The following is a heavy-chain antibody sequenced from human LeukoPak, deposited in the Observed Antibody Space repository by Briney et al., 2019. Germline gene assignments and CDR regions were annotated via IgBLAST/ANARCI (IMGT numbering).Heavy chain of an antibody. Sequence: PGGSLRLSCAASGFTFSSYGMHWVRQAPGKGLEWVAFIRYDGSNKYYADSVKGRFTISRDNSKNTLYLQMNSLRAEDTAVYYCATSNPIVGATTMYFDYWGQGTLVTVSS. D-gene: IGHD1-26*01. CDR1: GFTFSSYG. J-gene: IGHJ4*02. V-gene: IGHV3-30*02. CDR3: ATSNPIVGATTMYFDY. CDR2: IRYDGSNK.